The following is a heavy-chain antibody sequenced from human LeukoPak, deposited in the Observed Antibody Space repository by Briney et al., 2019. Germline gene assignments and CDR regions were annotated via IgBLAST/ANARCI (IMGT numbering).Heavy chain of an antibody. CDR1: GFTFSSYA. CDR3: ARDIRYYYGMDV. Sequence: PGGSLRLSCAASGFTFSSYAMHWVRQAPGKGLEWVAVISYDGSNNYYADSVKGRFTISRDNSKNTLYLQMNSLRAEDTAVYYCARDIRYYYGMDVWGQGTTVTVSS. V-gene: IGHV3-30-3*01. CDR2: ISYDGSNN. J-gene: IGHJ6*02.